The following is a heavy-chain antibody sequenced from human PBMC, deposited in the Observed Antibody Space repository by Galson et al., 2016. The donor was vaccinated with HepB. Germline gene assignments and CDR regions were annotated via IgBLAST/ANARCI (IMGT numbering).Heavy chain of an antibody. J-gene: IGHJ4*02. Sequence: SLRLSCAASGFTFKDYAMHWVRQAPGKGLEWVSGISWNSGSIGYADSVKGRFTISRDNAKDSLYLQMNSLRAEDTAWYYCAKGRLFRYISGWFHYFDYWGQGTLVTVSS. V-gene: IGHV3-9*01. CDR2: ISWNSGSI. CDR1: GFTFKDYA. CDR3: AKGRLFRYISGWFHYFDY. D-gene: IGHD6-19*01.